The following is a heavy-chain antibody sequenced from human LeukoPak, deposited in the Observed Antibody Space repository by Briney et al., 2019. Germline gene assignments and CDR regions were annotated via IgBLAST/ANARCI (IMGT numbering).Heavy chain of an antibody. Sequence: GGSLRLSCAASGFTFSSYWMSWVRQAPGKGLEWVSGISWNGGKTGYADSVWGRFTVSRDDAKNSLFLQMNSLRAEDTALYYCARDYCSGGSCYGGHDYWGQGTLVTVSS. J-gene: IGHJ4*02. CDR2: ISWNGGKT. D-gene: IGHD2-15*01. CDR1: GFTFSSYW. V-gene: IGHV3-20*04. CDR3: ARDYCSGGSCYGGHDY.